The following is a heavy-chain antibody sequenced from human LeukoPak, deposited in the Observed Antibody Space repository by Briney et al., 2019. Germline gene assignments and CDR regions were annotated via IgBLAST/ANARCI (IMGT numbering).Heavy chain of an antibody. CDR2: ISYDGSNK. V-gene: IGHV3-30-3*01. CDR1: GFTFSSYA. J-gene: IGHJ3*02. CDR3: ARVVYDSSGDDAFDI. Sequence: GGSLRLSCAASGFTFSSYAMHWVRQAPGKGLEWVAVISYDGSNKYYADSVKGRFTISRDNAKNSLYLQMNSLRAEDTAVYYCARVVYDSSGDDAFDIWGQGTMVTVSS. D-gene: IGHD3-22*01.